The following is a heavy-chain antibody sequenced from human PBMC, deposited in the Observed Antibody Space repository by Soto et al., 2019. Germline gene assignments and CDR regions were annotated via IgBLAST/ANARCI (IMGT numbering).Heavy chain of an antibody. Sequence: PSETLSLTCTVSGDSISSSFYYWGWVRQPPGKGLEWIGEINHSGSTNYNPSLKSRVTISVDTSKNQFSLKLSSVTAADTAVYYCARGRHGDCSSTSCYRFDCYYGMDVWGQGTTVTVSS. D-gene: IGHD2-2*01. V-gene: IGHV4-39*07. CDR1: GDSISSSFYY. CDR2: INHSGST. CDR3: ARGRHGDCSSTSCYRFDCYYGMDV. J-gene: IGHJ6*02.